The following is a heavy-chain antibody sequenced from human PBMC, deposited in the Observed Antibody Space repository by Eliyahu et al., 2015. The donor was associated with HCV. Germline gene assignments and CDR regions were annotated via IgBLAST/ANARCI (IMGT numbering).Heavy chain of an antibody. Sequence: QVHLVESGGGLVKPGGSLRLSCXAXGXSFXDDYMSWIRQAPGKGLEWVSYISSSGRTKYYADSVKGRFIISRDNAKNSLYLQMNSLTAEDTAVYYCARALVEMATIGYYFDYWGQGTLVTVSS. CDR1: GXSFXDDY. V-gene: IGHV3-11*04. CDR3: ARALVEMATIGYYFDY. D-gene: IGHD5-24*01. J-gene: IGHJ4*02. CDR2: ISSSGRTK.